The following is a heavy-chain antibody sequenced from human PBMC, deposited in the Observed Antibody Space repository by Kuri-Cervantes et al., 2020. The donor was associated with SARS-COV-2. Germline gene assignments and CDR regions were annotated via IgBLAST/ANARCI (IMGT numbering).Heavy chain of an antibody. J-gene: IGHJ4*02. Sequence: GGSLRLSCAASGFTFSSYSMNWVRQAPGKGLEWVSYISSSSSTIYYADSVKGRFTISRDNAKNSLYLQMNSLSDEDTAVYFCAIAHTGSYYPLDFWGQGILVTVSS. D-gene: IGHD1-26*01. CDR3: AIAHTGSYYPLDF. CDR2: ISSSSSTI. CDR1: GFTFSSYS. V-gene: IGHV3-48*02.